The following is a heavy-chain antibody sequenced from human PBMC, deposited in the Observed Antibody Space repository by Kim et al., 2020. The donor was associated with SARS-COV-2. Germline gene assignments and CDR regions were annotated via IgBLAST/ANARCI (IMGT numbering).Heavy chain of an antibody. CDR1: AFIFSSYG. D-gene: IGHD1-1*01. V-gene: IGHV3-33*01. Sequence: GGSLRLSCAASAFIFSSYGIHWVRQAPGKGLEWVAVIWYDGSNKYYADSVKGRFTISRDNSKNTLYLQMNSLRAEDTAVYYCASGTLAAYYYGMDVWGQGTTVTVSS. CDR3: ASGTLAAYYYGMDV. J-gene: IGHJ6*02. CDR2: IWYDGSNK.